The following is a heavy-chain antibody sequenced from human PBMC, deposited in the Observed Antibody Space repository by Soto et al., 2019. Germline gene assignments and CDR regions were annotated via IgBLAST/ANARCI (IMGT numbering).Heavy chain of an antibody. CDR1: GYTFTSYG. D-gene: IGHD3-3*01. Sequence: ASVNVSCKASGYTFTSYGISWVRQAPGQGLEWMGWISAYNGNTNYPQKLQGRVTMTTYTYTRRVYMELRSLRSDDTDVYYCGRGLGHIRICGVVHNWFDAWGQGXLVTVYS. J-gene: IGHJ5*02. V-gene: IGHV1-18*04. CDR3: GRGLGHIRICGVVHNWFDA. CDR2: ISAYNGNT.